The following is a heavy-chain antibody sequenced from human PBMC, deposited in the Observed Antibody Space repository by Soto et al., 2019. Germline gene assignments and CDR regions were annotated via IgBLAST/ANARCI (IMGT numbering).Heavy chain of an antibody. CDR2: IYYSGTT. D-gene: IGHD6-19*01. Sequence: QLQLQESGPGLVKPSETLSLTCTVSGASISSPTYYWGWIRQSPGKGLEWLGSIYYSGTTRYNPSLKSRVTLSVDTSRKQFSLILTSLTAADTAMYYCVRQPNWPMAGDDWGQGTLVIVSS. J-gene: IGHJ4*02. CDR3: VRQPNWPMAGDD. V-gene: IGHV4-39*01. CDR1: GASISSPTYY.